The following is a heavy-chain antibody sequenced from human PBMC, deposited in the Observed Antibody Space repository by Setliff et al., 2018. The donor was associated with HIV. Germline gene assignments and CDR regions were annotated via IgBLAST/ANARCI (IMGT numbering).Heavy chain of an antibody. Sequence: GASVKVSCKASGGTFSRYAINWVRQAPGQGHEWMGGIIPLFGPANYAQRFQGRVTITTDESTSTAYMELSSLRSEDTAVYYCARDYFPPHVPPLDPWGQGTLVTVSS. CDR1: GGTFSRYA. CDR2: IIPLFGPA. CDR3: ARDYFPPHVPPLDP. J-gene: IGHJ5*02. V-gene: IGHV1-69*05. D-gene: IGHD3-10*01.